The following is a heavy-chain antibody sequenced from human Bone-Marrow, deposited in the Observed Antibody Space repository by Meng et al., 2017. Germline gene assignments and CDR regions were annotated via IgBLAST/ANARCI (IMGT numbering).Heavy chain of an antibody. CDR1: GYSISSGYY. CDR2: IYHSGST. V-gene: IGHV4-38-2*02. CDR3: ARSSGSYLYYFDY. D-gene: IGHD1-26*01. Sequence: SETLSLTCTVSGYSISSGYYWGWIRQPPGKGLEWIGSIYHSGSTYYNPSLKSRVTISVDTSKNQFSLKLSSVTAADTAVYYCARSSGSYLYYFDYWGQGTLVTVSS. J-gene: IGHJ4*02.